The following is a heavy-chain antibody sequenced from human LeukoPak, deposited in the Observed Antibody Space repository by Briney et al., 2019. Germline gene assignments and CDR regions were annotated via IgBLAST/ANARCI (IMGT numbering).Heavy chain of an antibody. Sequence: PSETLSLTCAVYGVSFSGYYWSWIRQPPGKGLEWIGEINHSGSTNYNPSLKSRVTISVDTSKKQFSLKLSSVTAADTAVYYCVTYYFDSSGPKKNYWGQGTLVTVSS. CDR2: INHSGST. V-gene: IGHV4-34*01. CDR1: GVSFSGYY. CDR3: VTYYFDSSGPKKNY. J-gene: IGHJ4*02. D-gene: IGHD3-22*01.